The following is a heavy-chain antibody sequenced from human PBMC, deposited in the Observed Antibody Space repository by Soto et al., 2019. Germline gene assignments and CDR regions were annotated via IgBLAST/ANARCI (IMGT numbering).Heavy chain of an antibody. J-gene: IGHJ4*02. CDR3: ATSKLSVVVDY. CDR2: IYYRGIT. V-gene: IGHV4-31*03. D-gene: IGHD2-15*01. CDR1: GGSISSGGYY. Sequence: QVQLQESGPGLVKPSQTLSLTCTVSGGSISSGGYYWSWIRQHPGKGLECIGYIYYRGITYYNPSLKGRVTISVDTSKNQFSLKLRSVTAADTAVYYGATSKLSVVVDYCGQGPLVTVSS.